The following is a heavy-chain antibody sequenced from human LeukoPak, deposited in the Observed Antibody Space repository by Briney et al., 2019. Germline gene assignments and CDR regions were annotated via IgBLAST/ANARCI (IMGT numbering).Heavy chain of an antibody. CDR3: ASSPGIAVV. Sequence: GGSLTLSCAASGFTFSSYWMHWVRHAPGKGLVWVSRINSDGSSTSYADSVKGRFTISRDNAKNTLYLQMNSLRAEDTAVYYCASSPGIAVVWGQGTLVTVSS. D-gene: IGHD6-19*01. CDR1: GFTFSSYW. CDR2: INSDGSST. J-gene: IGHJ4*02. V-gene: IGHV3-74*01.